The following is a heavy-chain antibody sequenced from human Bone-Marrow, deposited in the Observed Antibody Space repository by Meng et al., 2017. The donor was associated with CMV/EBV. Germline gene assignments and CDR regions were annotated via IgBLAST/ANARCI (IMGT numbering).Heavy chain of an antibody. J-gene: IGHJ4*02. CDR1: GGTFSSYA. Sequence: ASVKVSCKASGGTFSSYAISWVRQATGQGLEWMGWMNPNSGNTGYAQKFQGRVTMTRNTPISTAYMGLSSLRSEDTAGYYRARSLCSTLEDYWGQGTLVTVSS. CDR2: MNPNSGNT. D-gene: IGHD6-13*01. V-gene: IGHV1-8*02. CDR3: ARSLCSTLEDY.